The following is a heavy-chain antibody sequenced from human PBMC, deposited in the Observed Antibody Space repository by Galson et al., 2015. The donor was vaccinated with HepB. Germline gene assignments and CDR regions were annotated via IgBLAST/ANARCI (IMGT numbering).Heavy chain of an antibody. J-gene: IGHJ4*02. D-gene: IGHD4-23*01. Sequence: ASGFTVSSNYMSWVRQAPGKGLEWVSVIYSGGNTYYADSVKGRFTFSRDNSKNTLYLQMNSLRVEDTAVYYCARQIGNSYYFDCWGQGTMVTVSS. CDR1: GFTVSSNY. CDR2: IYSGGNT. V-gene: IGHV3-53*01. CDR3: ARQIGNSYYFDC.